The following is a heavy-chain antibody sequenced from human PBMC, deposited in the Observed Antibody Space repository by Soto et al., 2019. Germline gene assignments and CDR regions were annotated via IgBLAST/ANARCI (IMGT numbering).Heavy chain of an antibody. CDR1: GGTFSSYT. D-gene: IGHD6-13*01. V-gene: IGHV1-69*08. J-gene: IGHJ4*02. CDR2: IIPILGIA. CDR3: ARDSSAAAGKGFDY. Sequence: QVQLVQSGAEVKKPGSSVKVSCKASGGTFSSYTISWVRQAPGQGLEWMGRIIPILGIANYAQKFQGRVTITADKSTSTAYRELSSLRSEDTAVYYCARDSSAAAGKGFDYWGQGTLVTVSS.